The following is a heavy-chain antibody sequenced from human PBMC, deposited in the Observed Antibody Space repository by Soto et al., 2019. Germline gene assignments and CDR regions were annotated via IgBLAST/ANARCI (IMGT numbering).Heavy chain of an antibody. D-gene: IGHD3-22*01. V-gene: IGHV3-15*07. CDR3: TTRPRDSSGYYNFDY. CDR2: IKSKTDGATT. CDR1: GFTFSNAW. Sequence: GGSLRLSCAASGFTFSNAWMNWVRQAPGKGLEWVGRIKSKTDGATTDYAAPVKGRFTISRDDSQNTLSLQMNSLKTEDTAVYYCTTRPRDSSGYYNFDYWGQGTLVTVSS. J-gene: IGHJ4*02.